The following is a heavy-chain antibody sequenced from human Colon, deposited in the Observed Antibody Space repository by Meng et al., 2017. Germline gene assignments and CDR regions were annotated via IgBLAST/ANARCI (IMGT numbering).Heavy chain of an antibody. J-gene: IGHJ4*02. Sequence: QLQLLEPGPGLVKPSGTLSLTCAVSGGSITTNSYWSWVRQSPEKGLEWIGQIDHRGDPYYNPSLKSRVTMSVDRSKSQVSLQLTSVTAADTAVYYCARHGGYYQDYWGQGTLVTVSS. CDR1: GGSITTNSY. V-gene: IGHV4-4*02. D-gene: IGHD4-23*01. CDR2: IDHRGDP. CDR3: ARHGGYYQDY.